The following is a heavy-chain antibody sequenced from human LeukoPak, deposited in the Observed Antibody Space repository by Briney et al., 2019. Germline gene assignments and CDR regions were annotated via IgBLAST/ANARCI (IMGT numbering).Heavy chain of an antibody. CDR3: ARALEMATIEYAFDI. CDR1: GFTFSSYS. Sequence: PGGSLRLSCAASGFTFSSYSMYWVRQAPGKGLEWVSSISSSGSYTYYADSVKGRFTISRDNAKNSLYLQMNSLRAEDTAVYYCARALEMATIEYAFDIWGQGTMVTVSS. J-gene: IGHJ3*02. CDR2: ISSSGSYT. V-gene: IGHV3-21*01. D-gene: IGHD5-24*01.